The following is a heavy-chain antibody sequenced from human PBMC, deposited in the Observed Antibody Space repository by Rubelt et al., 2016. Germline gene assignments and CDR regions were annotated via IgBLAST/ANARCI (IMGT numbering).Heavy chain of an antibody. V-gene: IGHV3-23*01. D-gene: IGHD4-17*01. J-gene: IGHJ3*02. Sequence: EVQLLESGGGLVQPGGSPRLSCAASGFTFSNYAMIWVRQAPGRGLEWVSGIRASGGGSIYANFVKGRFTIARNNSNTPLSLQRNDLSAWDTAIYYCVRDPNGDVFGAFDMWGQGTMVTVSS. CDR2: IRASGGGS. CDR3: VRDPNGDVFGAFDM. CDR1: GFTFSNYA.